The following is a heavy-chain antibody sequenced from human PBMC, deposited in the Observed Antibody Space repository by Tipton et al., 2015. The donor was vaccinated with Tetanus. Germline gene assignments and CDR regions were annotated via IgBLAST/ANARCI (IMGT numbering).Heavy chain of an antibody. CDR3: AKDHSGYSSGWFDYGMDV. CDR2: ISGNGGTT. V-gene: IGHV3-23*01. CDR1: FTFSSYA. J-gene: IGHJ6*01. D-gene: IGHD6-19*01. Sequence: LSLTCAASFTFSSYALSWVRQAPGKGLEWVSAISGNGGTTYYADSVRGRFTISRDNSKNMLYLQMNSLRAEDTAVYFCAKDHSGYSSGWFDYGMDVWGQGTTVTVSS.